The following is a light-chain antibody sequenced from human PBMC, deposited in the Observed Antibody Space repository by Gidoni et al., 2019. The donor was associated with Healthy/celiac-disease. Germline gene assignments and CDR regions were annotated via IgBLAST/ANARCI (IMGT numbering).Light chain of an antibody. CDR1: QSVLYSSNNKNY. J-gene: IGKJ1*01. CDR3: QQYYSTPWT. Sequence: DIVITQSPASLAVSLGERATINCKSSQSVLYSSNNKNYLAWYQQKPGQTPKMLIYWASTRESGVPDRFSGSGSGTDFTLTISSLQAEDVAVYYCQQYYSTPWTFGQGTKVEIK. CDR2: WAS. V-gene: IGKV4-1*01.